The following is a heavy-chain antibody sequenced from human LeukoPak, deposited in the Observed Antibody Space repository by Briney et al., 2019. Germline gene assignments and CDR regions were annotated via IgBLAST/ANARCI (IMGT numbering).Heavy chain of an antibody. V-gene: IGHV3-23*01. CDR1: GFTFNNYT. CDR3: AKRCSNSSSSRYFDY. D-gene: IGHD2-2*01. Sequence: GGSLRLSCAASGFTFNNYTMSWVRQAPGKGLEWVSGISDRGGGTYYADSVKGRLTISRDNSKNTLYLQMNSLRAEDTAVYYCAKRCSNSSSSRYFDYWGQGILVTVSS. J-gene: IGHJ4*02. CDR2: ISDRGGGT.